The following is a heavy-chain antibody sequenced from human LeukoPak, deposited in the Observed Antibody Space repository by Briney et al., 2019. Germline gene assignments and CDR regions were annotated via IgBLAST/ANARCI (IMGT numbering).Heavy chain of an antibody. V-gene: IGHV4-39*01. CDR2: IYYSGST. CDR3: ARHLGYYGSGSYNY. Sequence: SETLSLTCTVSGGSLSSSSYYWGWIRPPPGKGLEWIGSIYYSGSTYYNPSLKSRVTISVDTSQNQFSLKLSSVTAADTAVYYCARHLGYYGSGSYNYWGQGTLVTVSS. D-gene: IGHD3-10*01. CDR1: GGSLSSSSYY. J-gene: IGHJ4*02.